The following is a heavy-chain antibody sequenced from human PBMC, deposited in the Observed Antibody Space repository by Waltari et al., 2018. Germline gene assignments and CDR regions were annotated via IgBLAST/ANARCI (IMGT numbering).Heavy chain of an antibody. CDR3: ARLDSDYGLYFDY. V-gene: IGHV4-34*01. D-gene: IGHD4-17*01. J-gene: IGHJ4*02. Sequence: QVQLQQWGAGLLKPSETLSLTCAVYGGSFSGYYWSWIRQPPGKGLEWIGEINHSGSTNYNPSLKSRVTISVDTSKNQFSLKLSSVTAADTAVYYCARLDSDYGLYFDYWGQGTLVTVSS. CDR2: INHSGST. CDR1: GGSFSGYY.